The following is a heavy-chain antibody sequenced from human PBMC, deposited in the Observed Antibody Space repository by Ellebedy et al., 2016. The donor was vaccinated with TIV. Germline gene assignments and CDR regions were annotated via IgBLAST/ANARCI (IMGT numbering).Heavy chain of an antibody. CDR3: ARVYSGYENFDY. D-gene: IGHD5-12*01. CDR2: IYYSGST. V-gene: IGHV4-59*01. J-gene: IGHJ4*02. CDR1: GGSISSYY. Sequence: SETLSLXXTVSGGSISSYYWSWIRQPPGKGLEWIGYIYYSGSTNYNPSLKSRVTISVDTSKNQFSLKLSSVTAAATAVYYCARVYSGYENFDYWGQGTLVTVSS.